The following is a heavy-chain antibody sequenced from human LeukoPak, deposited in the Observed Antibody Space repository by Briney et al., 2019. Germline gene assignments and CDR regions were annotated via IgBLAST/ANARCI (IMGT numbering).Heavy chain of an antibody. CDR1: GGSISSYS. CDR3: AREYSSSSGRTFDY. J-gene: IGHJ4*02. CDR2: ISTTGST. D-gene: IGHD6-6*01. V-gene: IGHV4-4*07. Sequence: SETLSLTCTVSGGSISSYSWNWIRQPAGKGLEWIGRISTTGSTNYNPSLKSRLTMSVDTSKNQFSLRLSSVSAADTAVYYCAREYSSSSGRTFDYWGQGTLVTVSS.